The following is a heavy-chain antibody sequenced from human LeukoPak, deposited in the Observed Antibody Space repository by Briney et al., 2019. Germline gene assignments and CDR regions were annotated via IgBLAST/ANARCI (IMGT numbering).Heavy chain of an antibody. Sequence: SETLSLTCTVSGGSISSHFWSWIRQPPGKGLEWIGYIFYSGSTNYNPSLKSRVTMSVDTSKNQLSLKVSSVTAADTAVYYCARVVNGYVADYFDYWGQGTLVTVSS. J-gene: IGHJ4*02. CDR3: ARVVNGYVADYFDY. D-gene: IGHD5-12*01. V-gene: IGHV4-59*11. CDR2: IFYSGST. CDR1: GGSISSHF.